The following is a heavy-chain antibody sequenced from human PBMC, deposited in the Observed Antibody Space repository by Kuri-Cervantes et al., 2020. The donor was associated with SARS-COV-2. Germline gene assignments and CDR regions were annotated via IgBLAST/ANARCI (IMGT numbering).Heavy chain of an antibody. CDR2: FDPEDGET. Sequence: GGSLRLSCKVSGYTLTELSMHWVRQAPGKGLEWMGGFDPEDGETIYAQKFQGRVTMTEDTSTDTAYMELSSLRSEDTAVYYCAMALRYQLPSYWGQGTLVTVSS. CDR1: GYTLTELS. J-gene: IGHJ4*02. D-gene: IGHD2-2*01. CDR3: AMALRYQLPSY. V-gene: IGHV1-24*01.